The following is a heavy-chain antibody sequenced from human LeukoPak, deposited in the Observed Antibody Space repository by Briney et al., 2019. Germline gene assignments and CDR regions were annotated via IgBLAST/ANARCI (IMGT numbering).Heavy chain of an antibody. CDR2: ISSSSSYI. CDR3: AKEMSGSGSLRVDY. V-gene: IGHV3-21*04. J-gene: IGHJ4*02. CDR1: GFTFSSYS. Sequence: PGGSLRLSCAASGFTFSSYSMNWVRQAPGKGLEWVSSISSSSSYIYYADSVKGRFTISRDNAKNSLYLQMNSLRAEDTAVYYCAKEMSGSGSLRVDYWGQGTLVTVSS. D-gene: IGHD1-26*01.